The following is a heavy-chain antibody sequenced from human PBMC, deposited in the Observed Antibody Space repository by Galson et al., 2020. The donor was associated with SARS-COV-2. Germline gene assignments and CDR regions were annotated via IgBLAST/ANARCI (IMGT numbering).Heavy chain of an antibody. V-gene: IGHV4-34*01. CDR1: GGSFSGYY. CDR3: ARESRWELYFDY. D-gene: IGHD1-26*01. CDR2: INSSGST. Sequence: SETLSLTCAVYGGSFSGYYWSWIRQPPGKGLEWIGEINSSGSTNCNPSLKSRVTISGDTSKNQFSLKLSSVTAADAAVYYCARESRWELYFDYWGQGTLVTVSS. J-gene: IGHJ4*02.